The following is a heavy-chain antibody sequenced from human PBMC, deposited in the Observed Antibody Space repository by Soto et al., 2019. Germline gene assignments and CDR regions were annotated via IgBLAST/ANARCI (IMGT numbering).Heavy chain of an antibody. D-gene: IGHD6-13*01. V-gene: IGHV1-18*01. J-gene: IGHJ4*02. CDR1: GYTFTSYG. Sequence: QVQLVQSGAEVKKPGASVKVSCKASGYTFTSYGISWVRQAPGQGLEWMGWISAYNGNTNYAQKLQGRVTMTTATSPSTASMALRSLRSDDTAVYYCARASRSSCHAYWGQGTLVTVSS. CDR2: ISAYNGNT. CDR3: ARASRSSCHAY.